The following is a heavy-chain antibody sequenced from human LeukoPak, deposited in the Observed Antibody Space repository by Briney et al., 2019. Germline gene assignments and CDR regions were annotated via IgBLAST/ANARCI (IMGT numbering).Heavy chain of an antibody. CDR3: ARAGSVPAAPDYSHYYFMDV. J-gene: IGHJ6*03. CDR1: GDSISTYY. D-gene: IGHD2-2*01. V-gene: IGHV4-59*01. CDR2: VHYSGSI. Sequence: PSETLSLTCTVAGDSISTYYWSWIRQPPGKGLEWIGHVHYSGSINYNPSLKSRLTISVDTSKNQFSLRLNSVTATDTAVYYCARAGSVPAAPDYSHYYFMDVWGKGTTVTVSS.